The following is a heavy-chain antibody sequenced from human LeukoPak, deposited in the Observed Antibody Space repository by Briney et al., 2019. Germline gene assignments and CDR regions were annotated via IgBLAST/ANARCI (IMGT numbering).Heavy chain of an antibody. J-gene: IGHJ5*02. V-gene: IGHV4-59*01. CDR2: IYYSGST. Sequence: PSETLSLTXTVSGGSISSYYWSWIRQPPGKGLEWIGYIYYSGSTNYNPSLKSRVTISVDTSKNQFSLKLSSVTAADTAVYYCARVGTDLASRFDPWGQGTLVTVSS. CDR3: ARVGTDLASRFDP. D-gene: IGHD2-8*02. CDR1: GGSISSYY.